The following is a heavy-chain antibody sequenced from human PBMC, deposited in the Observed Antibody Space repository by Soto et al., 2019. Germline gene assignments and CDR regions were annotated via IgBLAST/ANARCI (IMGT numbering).Heavy chain of an antibody. CDR1: GFAFSNYV. D-gene: IGHD6-6*01. CDR2: ISSSGGST. J-gene: IGHJ4*02. V-gene: IGHV3-23*01. CDR3: AKGRGSSSGSLDS. Sequence: EVQLLESGGGLVQPGGSLRLSCAASGFAFSNYVMSWVRQAPGMGLEWVSGISSSGGSTYYADSLEGRFTISRDNSKNTLYLQMNSLRAEDTAIYYCAKGRGSSSGSLDSWGQGTLVTVSS.